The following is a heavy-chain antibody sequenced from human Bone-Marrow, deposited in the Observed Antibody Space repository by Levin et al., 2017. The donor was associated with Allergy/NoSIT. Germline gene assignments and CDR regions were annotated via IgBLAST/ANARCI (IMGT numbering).Heavy chain of an antibody. CDR3: ARDLCGSGSCYSHYLYFGMDV. J-gene: IGHJ6*02. D-gene: IGHD2-15*01. Sequence: SVKVSCKTSGGTFSGYAISWMRQAPGQGLEWMGGFIASFGASNYAQKFQGRLTITADKSTNTAYMELNSLRSEDTAVYYCARDLCGSGSCYSHYLYFGMDVWGQGTTVTVSS. CDR1: GGTFSGYA. V-gene: IGHV1-69*06. CDR2: FIASFGAS.